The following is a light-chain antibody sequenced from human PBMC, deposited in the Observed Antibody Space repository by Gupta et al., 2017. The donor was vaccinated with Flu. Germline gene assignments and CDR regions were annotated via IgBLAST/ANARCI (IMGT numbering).Light chain of an antibody. CDR2: LGS. J-gene: IGKJ1*01. CDR1: QSLLHSNGFNY. CDR3: MQSLHTPRT. V-gene: IGKV2-28*01. Sequence: EIVMTQYPLSLPVTPGEPASISCRSSQSLLHSNGFNYLEWYLQKPGQSPQLLIYLGSNRASGVPDRFSGSGSGTDFTLRISRMEAEDVGIYYCMQSLHTPRTFGQGTKVEIK.